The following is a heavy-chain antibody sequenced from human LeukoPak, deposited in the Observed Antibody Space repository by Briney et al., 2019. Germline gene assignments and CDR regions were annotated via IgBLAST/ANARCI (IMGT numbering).Heavy chain of an antibody. CDR2: IYYSGST. CDR3: ARLADSSSWYSWFDY. Sequence: SETLSLTCTVSGGSIRSWYWSWIRQPPGKGLEWIGYIYYSGSTNYNPSLKSRVTISVDTSKNQFSLKLSSVTAADTAVYYCARLADSSSWYSWFDYWGQGTLVTVSS. V-gene: IGHV4-59*08. J-gene: IGHJ4*02. D-gene: IGHD6-13*01. CDR1: GGSIRSWY.